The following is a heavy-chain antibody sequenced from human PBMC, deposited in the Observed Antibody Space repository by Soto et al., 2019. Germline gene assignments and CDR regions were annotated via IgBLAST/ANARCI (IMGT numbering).Heavy chain of an antibody. CDR2: ISGSGDDT. CDR3: ATAVISGYNRFPLAY. Sequence: EVHLLESGGGLVQPGGSLRLSCAASGFTFSSYTMTWVRQAPGKGLEWVSVISGSGDDTFYADSVKGRFTISRDNSKNTVYLQINMLRDEETAVYCCATAVISGYNRFPLAYWGQGTLVSVSS. CDR1: GFTFSSYT. J-gene: IGHJ4*02. V-gene: IGHV3-23*01. D-gene: IGHD5-12*01.